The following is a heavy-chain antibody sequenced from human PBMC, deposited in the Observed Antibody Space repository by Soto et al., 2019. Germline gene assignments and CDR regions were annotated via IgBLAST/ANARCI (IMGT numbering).Heavy chain of an antibody. CDR3: ARASIWFGRHDAFDI. D-gene: IGHD3-10*01. CDR2: IYHSGST. Sequence: SETLSLTCAVSGGSISSGNWWSWVRQPPGKGLEWIGEIYHSGSTNYNPSLKSRVTISVDKSKNQFSLKLSSVTAADTAVYYCARASIWFGRHDAFDIWGQGTMVTVSS. J-gene: IGHJ3*02. CDR1: GGSISSGNW. V-gene: IGHV4-4*02.